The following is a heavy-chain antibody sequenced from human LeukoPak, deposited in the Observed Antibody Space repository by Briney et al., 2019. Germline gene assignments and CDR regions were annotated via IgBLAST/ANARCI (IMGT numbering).Heavy chain of an antibody. Sequence: KSGGSLRLSCAASGFTFSSFTMNWVRQAPGKGLEWVSSISSSSSYIYYADSVKGRFTISRDNAKNSLYLQMNSLRAEDTAVYYCARGSYYDFWSGYWHEGTAPSFDYWGQGTLVTVSS. CDR3: ARGSYYDFWSGYWHEGTAPSFDY. CDR1: GFTFSSFT. CDR2: ISSSSSYI. J-gene: IGHJ4*02. V-gene: IGHV3-21*01. D-gene: IGHD3-3*01.